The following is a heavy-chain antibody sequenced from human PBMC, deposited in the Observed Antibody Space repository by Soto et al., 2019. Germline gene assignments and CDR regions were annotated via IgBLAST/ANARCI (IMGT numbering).Heavy chain of an antibody. CDR3: ARIGLDDSSGYITIIYFEY. CDR1: GVSFSGYY. CDR2: INHSGST. Sequence: PWETLSLTCAVYGVSFSGYYWSWIRQPPGKWLEWIGEINHSGSTNYNPSLKSRVTISVDTSKNQFSLKLSSVTAADTAVYYCARIGLDDSSGYITIIYFEYWGQGTLVNVSS. D-gene: IGHD3-22*01. J-gene: IGHJ4*02. V-gene: IGHV4-34*01.